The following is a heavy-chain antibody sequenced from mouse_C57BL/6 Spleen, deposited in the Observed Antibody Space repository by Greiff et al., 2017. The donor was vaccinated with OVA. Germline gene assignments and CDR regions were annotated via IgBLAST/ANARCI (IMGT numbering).Heavy chain of an antibody. Sequence: QVQLQQSGAELVRPGASVKLSCKASGYTFTDYYINWVKQRPGQGLEWIARIYPGSGNTYYNEKFKGKATLTADTSSSTAYMQLSSLTSEDSAVYFCAREDYYGSSYDYWGQGTTLTVSS. J-gene: IGHJ2*01. V-gene: IGHV1-76*01. CDR1: GYTFTDYY. CDR2: IYPGSGNT. D-gene: IGHD1-1*01. CDR3: AREDYYGSSYDY.